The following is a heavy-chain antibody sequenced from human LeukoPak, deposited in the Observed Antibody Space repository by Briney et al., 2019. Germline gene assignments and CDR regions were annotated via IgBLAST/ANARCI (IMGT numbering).Heavy chain of an antibody. V-gene: IGHV4-38-2*01. CDR3: ARAGTVTTLFDY. CDR2: IYHSGST. CDR1: GYSISSGYY. Sequence: PSETLSLTCAVSGYSISSGYYWGWIRQPPGKGLEWIGSIYHSGSTYYNPSLKSRVTISVDTSKNQFSLKLSSVTAADTAVYYCARAGTVTTLFDYWGQGTLVTVSS. J-gene: IGHJ4*02. D-gene: IGHD4-17*01.